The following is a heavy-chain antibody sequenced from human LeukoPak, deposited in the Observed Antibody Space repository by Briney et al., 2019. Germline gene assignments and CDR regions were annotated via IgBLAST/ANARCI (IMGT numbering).Heavy chain of an antibody. D-gene: IGHD3-16*02. J-gene: IGHJ4*02. V-gene: IGHV3-15*01. Sequence: KSGGSLRLSCAASGFTFSNAWMSWVRQAPGKGLEWVGRIKSKTDGGTTDYAAPVKGRFTISRDDSENTLYLQMNSLKTEDTAVYYCTTYDYVWGSYRFSLGFDYWGQGTLVTVSS. CDR2: IKSKTDGGTT. CDR1: GFTFSNAW. CDR3: TTYDYVWGSYRFSLGFDY.